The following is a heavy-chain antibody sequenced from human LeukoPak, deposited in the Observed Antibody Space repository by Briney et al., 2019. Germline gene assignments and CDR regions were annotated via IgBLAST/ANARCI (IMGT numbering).Heavy chain of an antibody. Sequence: GESLKISGKGSGYSFTSYCIAWLRQMPGKGLEWMGIIYPGDSDTRHSPSFQGQVTISADKSITTAYLQWSSLKASDTAMYYCARAIDISVVYGAYFDYWGQGTLVTVSS. CDR2: IYPGDSDT. V-gene: IGHV5-51*01. CDR1: GYSFTSYC. D-gene: IGHD4/OR15-4a*01. J-gene: IGHJ4*01. CDR3: ARAIDISVVYGAYFDY.